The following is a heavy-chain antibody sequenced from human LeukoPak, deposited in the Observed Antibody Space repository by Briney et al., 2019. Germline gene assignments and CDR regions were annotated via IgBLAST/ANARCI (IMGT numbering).Heavy chain of an antibody. J-gene: IGHJ5*02. V-gene: IGHV3-21*01. Sequence: PGGSLRLSYAASGFTVSSNGMSWVRQAPGKGLEWVSSISSSSPYIYYADSVKGRFTTSRDNAKNSLYLQMNSLTAEDTAVYYCARDRVPAAMPGDNWFDPWGQGTLVTVAS. CDR1: GFTVSSNG. CDR2: ISSSSPYI. CDR3: ARDRVPAAMPGDNWFDP. D-gene: IGHD2-2*01.